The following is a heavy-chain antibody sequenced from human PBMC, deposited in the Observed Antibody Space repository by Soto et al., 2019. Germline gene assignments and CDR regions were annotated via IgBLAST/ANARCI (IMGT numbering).Heavy chain of an antibody. V-gene: IGHV1-2*04. CDR1: GYTFTGYY. CDR3: ARDATYYGSGRVGYYYMDV. Sequence: QVQLVQSGAEVKKPGASVKVSCKASGYTFTGYYMHWVRQAPGQGLGWMGWINPNSGGTNYAQKFQGWVTMTRDTSISTAYMELSRLRSDDTAVYYCARDATYYGSGRVGYYYMDVWGKGTTVTVSS. CDR2: INPNSGGT. D-gene: IGHD3-10*01. J-gene: IGHJ6*03.